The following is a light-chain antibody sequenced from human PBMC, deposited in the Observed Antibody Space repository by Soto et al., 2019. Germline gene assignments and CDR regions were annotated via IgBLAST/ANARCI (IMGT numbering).Light chain of an antibody. V-gene: IGKV3-20*01. Sequence: EIVLTQSPGTLSLSPGERATLSCRASQSVTNNYLAWYQQKPGQAPRLLIYGASIRATGIPDRFSGSGSGTDFTLSITRLEPEDFAVYYCQQSGTFGQGTKVEIK. J-gene: IGKJ1*01. CDR2: GAS. CDR1: QSVTNNY. CDR3: QQSGT.